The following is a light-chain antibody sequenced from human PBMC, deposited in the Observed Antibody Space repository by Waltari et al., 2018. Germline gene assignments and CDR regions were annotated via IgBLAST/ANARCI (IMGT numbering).Light chain of an antibody. CDR1: QSINNY. CDR2: AAS. CDR3: QQSSSTPQDA. V-gene: IGKV1-39*01. Sequence: DIQMTQSPSSLSASVGDRVTITCRASQSINNYLNWYQQKPGKAPNLLIYAASSLHSGVPSRFSCSGSGTDFTLTISSLQADDVATYYCQQSSSTPQDAFGQGTKLEIK. J-gene: IGKJ2*01.